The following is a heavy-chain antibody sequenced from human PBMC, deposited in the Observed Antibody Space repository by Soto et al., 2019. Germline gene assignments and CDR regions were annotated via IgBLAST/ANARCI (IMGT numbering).Heavy chain of an antibody. Sequence: SETLSLTGTVSGGSISSYYWSWIRQPPGKGLEWIGYIYYSGGTNYNPSLKSRVTISVDTSKNQFSLKLSSVTAADTAVYYCARERKGTSLDYWGQGTLVTVSS. CDR1: GGSISSYY. CDR3: ARERKGTSLDY. V-gene: IGHV4-59*01. D-gene: IGHD2-2*01. CDR2: IYYSGGT. J-gene: IGHJ4*02.